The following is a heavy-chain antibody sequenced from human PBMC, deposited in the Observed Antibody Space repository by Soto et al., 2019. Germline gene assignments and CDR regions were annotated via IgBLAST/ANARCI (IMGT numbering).Heavy chain of an antibody. CDR1: GYTFTSYA. Sequence: ASVKVSCKASGYTFTSYATHWVRQAPGQRLEWMGWINAGNGNTKYSQKFQGRVTITRDTSASTAYMELSSLRSEDTAVYYCARLDSSGWYDWFDPWGQGTLVTVSS. CDR2: INAGNGNT. J-gene: IGHJ5*02. V-gene: IGHV1-3*01. CDR3: ARLDSSGWYDWFDP. D-gene: IGHD6-19*01.